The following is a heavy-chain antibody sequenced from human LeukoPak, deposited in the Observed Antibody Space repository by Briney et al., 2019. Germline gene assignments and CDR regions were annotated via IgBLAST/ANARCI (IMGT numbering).Heavy chain of an antibody. V-gene: IGHV3-30*18. CDR2: VSYDGSRK. J-gene: IGHJ4*02. Sequence: GSLRLSCAASGFTFDDYTMHWVRQAPGKGLEWVAVVSYDGSRKYYADSVKGRFTISRDNSKNTLYLQMNSLRAEDTAVYYCAKWAVLLWFGESSSGYYFDYWGQGTLVTVSS. CDR1: GFTFDDYT. CDR3: AKWAVLLWFGESSSGYYFDY. D-gene: IGHD3-10*01.